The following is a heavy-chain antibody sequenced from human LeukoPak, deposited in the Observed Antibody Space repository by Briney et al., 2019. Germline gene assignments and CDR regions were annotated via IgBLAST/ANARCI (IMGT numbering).Heavy chain of an antibody. D-gene: IGHD3-16*01. J-gene: IGHJ4*02. Sequence: SETLSPRYAVSGRSISSHCWSWIRQSPGKGLEYIGYISHTGITNYNPSLKSRLSTSPKTTHNHSSLSLTSAAAADTAVYFCVGGGAMAKHYFDTWGQGT. V-gene: IGHV4-59*11. CDR2: ISHTGIT. CDR3: VGGGAMAKHYFDT. CDR1: GRSISSHC.